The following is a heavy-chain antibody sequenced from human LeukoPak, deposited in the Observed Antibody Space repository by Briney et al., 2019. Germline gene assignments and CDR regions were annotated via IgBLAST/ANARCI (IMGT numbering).Heavy chain of an antibody. V-gene: IGHV3-48*03. CDR1: GFTFSSYE. CDR3: ARDVVGLGYSDY. CDR2: ISGSGATI. D-gene: IGHD2-21*01. Sequence: PGGSLRLSCAASGFTFSSYEMNWVRQAPGKGLEWVSYISGSGATIYYADSVEGRFTISRDNAKNSLYLQMNSLRAEDTAVYYCARDVVGLGYSDYWGQGTLVTVSS. J-gene: IGHJ4*02.